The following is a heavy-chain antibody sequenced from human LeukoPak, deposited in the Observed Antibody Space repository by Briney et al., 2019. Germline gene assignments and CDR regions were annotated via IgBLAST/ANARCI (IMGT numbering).Heavy chain of an antibody. Sequence: GASVNVSCKASGGTFSSYAISWVRQAPGQGLEWMGGIIPIFGTANYAQKFQGRVTITADESTSTAYMELSGPRSEDTAVYYCARDQEAFDYWGQGTLVTVSS. CDR3: ARDQEAFDY. CDR2: IIPIFGTA. J-gene: IGHJ4*02. V-gene: IGHV1-69*13. CDR1: GGTFSSYA.